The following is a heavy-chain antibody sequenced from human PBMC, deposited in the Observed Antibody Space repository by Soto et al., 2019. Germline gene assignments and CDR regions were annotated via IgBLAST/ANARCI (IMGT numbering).Heavy chain of an antibody. CDR2: ISSSSSTI. Sequence: EVQLVESGGGLVQPGGSLRLSCAASGFTISSYSMNWVRQAPGKGLEWVSYISSSSSTIYYADSVKGRLTISRDNAKNSLYLQMNSRRDEDTAVYYCAREGYTFDYWGQGTRVTVSS. J-gene: IGHJ4*02. CDR1: GFTISSYS. CDR3: AREGYTFDY. D-gene: IGHD5-12*01. V-gene: IGHV3-48*02.